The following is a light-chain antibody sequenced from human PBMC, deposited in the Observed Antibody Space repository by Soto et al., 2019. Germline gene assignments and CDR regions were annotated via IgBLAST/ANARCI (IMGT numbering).Light chain of an antibody. Sequence: DIQMTQSPSTLSASVGYRFTITCRASESISSWLAWYQQKPGKPPKLLIFDASTLESGVPSRFSGSGSGTEFTLTISSLQPDDFATYYCQQYNSYRTFGQGTTGDIK. J-gene: IGKJ1*01. CDR3: QQYNSYRT. CDR1: ESISSW. CDR2: DAS. V-gene: IGKV1-5*01.